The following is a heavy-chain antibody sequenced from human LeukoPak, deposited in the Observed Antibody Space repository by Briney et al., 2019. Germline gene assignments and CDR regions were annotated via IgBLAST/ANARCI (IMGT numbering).Heavy chain of an antibody. V-gene: IGHV3-48*01. CDR3: ARVNRMVPGYCSGGTCPGDY. J-gene: IGHJ4*02. CDR2: ISSSSSNT. Sequence: TGGSLRLSCAASGFTFSIYGMSWVRQAPGKGLEWVACISSSSSNTYYADSVKGRFTISRDNAKNSLYLQMNSLRAEDTALYYCARVNRMVPGYCSGGTCPGDYCGQGTLVTVSS. CDR1: GFTFSIYG. D-gene: IGHD2-15*01.